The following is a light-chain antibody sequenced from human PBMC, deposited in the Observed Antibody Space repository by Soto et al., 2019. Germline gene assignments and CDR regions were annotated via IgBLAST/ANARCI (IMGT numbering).Light chain of an antibody. CDR1: SSDVGNYNP. CDR2: EGD. J-gene: IGLJ1*01. CDR3: CSYAGSAPYV. Sequence: QSALTQPASVSGSPGQSITISCTGTSSDVGNYNPVSWYQQHPGKAPKLMIYEGDKRPSGVSNRFSGSKSGNTASLAISGLQAEDEGDYYCCSYAGSAPYVFGSGTKVTVL. V-gene: IGLV2-23*01.